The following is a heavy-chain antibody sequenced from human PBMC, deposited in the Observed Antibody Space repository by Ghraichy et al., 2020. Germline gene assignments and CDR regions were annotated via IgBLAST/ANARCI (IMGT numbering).Heavy chain of an antibody. CDR3: VLCSGGSCAQGPTSYDY. V-gene: IGHV3-21*01. J-gene: IGHJ4*02. Sequence: GGSLRLSCAASGFIFSDCSMNWVRQAPGKGLEWVSSISNSSSYIFYADSVKGRFTVSRDNAKNSLYLQMNSLGAEDTAVYYCVLCSGGSCAQGPTSYDYWGQGTLVTVSS. CDR2: ISNSSSYI. CDR1: GFIFSDCS. D-gene: IGHD2-15*01.